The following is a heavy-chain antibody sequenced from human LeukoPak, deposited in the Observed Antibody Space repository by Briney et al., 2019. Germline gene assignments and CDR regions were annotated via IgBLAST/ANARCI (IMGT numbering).Heavy chain of an antibody. D-gene: IGHD2/OR15-2a*01. J-gene: IGHJ4*02. CDR3: ARDLDFYLDY. Sequence: PSETLSLTCTVSGGPITSYYWSWIPQPPGKGLEWIGYIYYSGSTNYNPSLKSQVIMSVDTSKNQFSLKLSSVTAADTAVYFCARDLDFYLDYWGQGTLVTVSS. V-gene: IGHV4-59*01. CDR1: GGPITSYY. CDR2: IYYSGST.